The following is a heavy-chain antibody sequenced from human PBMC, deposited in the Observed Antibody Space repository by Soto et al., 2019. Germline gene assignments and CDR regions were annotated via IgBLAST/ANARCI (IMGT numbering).Heavy chain of an antibody. J-gene: IGHJ6*02. V-gene: IGHV4-59*01. CDR3: ARDRNFWTSYGMDV. D-gene: IGHD3-3*01. CDR1: GGSISSYC. CDR2: IYYSGST. Sequence: SVTLSVTCTVAGGSISSYCWSWIRQPPGKGLEWIGYIYYSGSTNYNPSLKSRVTISVDTSKNQFSLKLSSVTAADTAVYYCARDRNFWTSYGMDVWGQGTTVTVSS.